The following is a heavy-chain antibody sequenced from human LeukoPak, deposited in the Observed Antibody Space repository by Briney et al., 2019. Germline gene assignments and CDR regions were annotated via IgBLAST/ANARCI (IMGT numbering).Heavy chain of an antibody. J-gene: IGHJ4*02. D-gene: IGHD6-19*01. CDR2: INPNSGGT. V-gene: IGHV1-2*02. CDR1: GYTFTGYY. Sequence: ASVKVSCKASGYTFTGYYMHWVRQSPGQGLEWMGWINPNSGGTNYAQKFQGRVTMTRDTSISTAYLQWSSLKASDTAMYYCARRIAVAGWYYFDYWGQGTLVTVSS. CDR3: ARRIAVAGWYYFDY.